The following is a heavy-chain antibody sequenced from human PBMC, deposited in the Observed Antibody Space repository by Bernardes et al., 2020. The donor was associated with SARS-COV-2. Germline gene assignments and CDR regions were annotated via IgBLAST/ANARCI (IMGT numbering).Heavy chain of an antibody. CDR3: TTYNDYGDYTFDY. CDR1: GFTFSNAW. Sequence: GGSLRLSCAASGFTFSNAWMSWVRQAPGKGLEWVGRIKSKTDGGTTDYAAPVKGRFTISRDDSKNTLYLQMNSLKTEDTAVYYCTTYNDYGDYTFDYWGQGTLVTVSS. J-gene: IGHJ4*02. D-gene: IGHD4-17*01. V-gene: IGHV3-15*01. CDR2: IKSKTDGGTT.